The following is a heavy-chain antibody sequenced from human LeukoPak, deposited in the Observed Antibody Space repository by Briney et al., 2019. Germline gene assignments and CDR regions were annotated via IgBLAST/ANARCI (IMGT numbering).Heavy chain of an antibody. J-gene: IGHJ4*02. Sequence: NASETLSLTCTVSGGSISSYYWSWIRQPPGKGLEWIGYIYYSGSTNYNPSLKSRVTISVDTSKKQFSLKLSSVTAADTAVYYCARQSHGDYAILDYWGQGTLVTVSS. CDR3: ARQSHGDYAILDY. V-gene: IGHV4-59*08. D-gene: IGHD4-17*01. CDR2: IYYSGST. CDR1: GGSISSYY.